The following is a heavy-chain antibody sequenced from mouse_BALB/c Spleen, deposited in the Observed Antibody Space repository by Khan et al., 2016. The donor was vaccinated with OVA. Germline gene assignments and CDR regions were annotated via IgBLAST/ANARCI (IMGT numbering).Heavy chain of an antibody. CDR3: ARDYWDVFAY. Sequence: EVQLQQSGAELMKPGASVKLSCTASGFNIKDTYMHWVKQRPEQGLEWIGRIDPANGNTKYDPKFQGKATITTDTPSNTAYLQHSSLTSEDTAVDYWARDYWDVFAYWGQGTLVTVCA. CDR1: GFNIKDTY. D-gene: IGHD4-1*01. V-gene: IGHV14-3*02. J-gene: IGHJ3*01. CDR2: IDPANGNT.